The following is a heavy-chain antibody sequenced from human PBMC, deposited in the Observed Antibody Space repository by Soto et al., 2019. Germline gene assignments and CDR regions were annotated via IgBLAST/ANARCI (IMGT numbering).Heavy chain of an antibody. Sequence: QVHLVESGGGVVQPGRSLRLSCAASGFNFSDYALHWVRQAPGRGLRWVAVMSYAGTEDYYADSVKGRFTVSRDNSQNTFYLQMTSLRVEDTAVYYCARDWSHYGSGNFDFWGQGTLVTVSS. V-gene: IGHV3-30-3*01. J-gene: IGHJ4*02. CDR3: ARDWSHYGSGNFDF. CDR2: MSYAGTED. D-gene: IGHD3-10*01. CDR1: GFNFSDYA.